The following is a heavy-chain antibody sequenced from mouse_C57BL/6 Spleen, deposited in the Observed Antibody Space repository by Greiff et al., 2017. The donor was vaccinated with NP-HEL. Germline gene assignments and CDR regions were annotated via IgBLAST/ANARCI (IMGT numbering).Heavy chain of an antibody. Sequence: EVKLVESEGGLVQPGSSMKLSCTASGFTFSDYYMAWVRQVPEKGLEWVANINYDGSSTYYLDSLKSRFIISRDNAKNILYLQMSSLKSEDTATYYCAREDSSGYVNYWGQGTTLTVSS. CDR1: GFTFSDYY. V-gene: IGHV5-16*01. J-gene: IGHJ2*01. D-gene: IGHD3-2*02. CDR2: INYDGSST. CDR3: AREDSSGYVNY.